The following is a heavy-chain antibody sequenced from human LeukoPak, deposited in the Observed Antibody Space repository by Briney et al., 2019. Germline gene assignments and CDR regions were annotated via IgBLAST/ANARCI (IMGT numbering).Heavy chain of an antibody. V-gene: IGHV3-30*04. CDR2: ISYDGSNK. CDR3: ARDPNSSSPVWFDP. D-gene: IGHD6-6*01. J-gene: IGHJ5*02. CDR1: GFTFSSYA. Sequence: SGGSLRLSCAASGFTFSSYAMHWVRQAPGKGLEWVAVISYDGSNKYYADSVKGRFTISRDNSKNTLYLQMNSLRAEDTAVYYCARDPNSSSPVWFDPWGQGTLVTVSS.